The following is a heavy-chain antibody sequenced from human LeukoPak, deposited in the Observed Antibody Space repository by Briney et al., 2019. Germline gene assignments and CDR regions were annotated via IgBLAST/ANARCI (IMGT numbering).Heavy chain of an antibody. CDR3: AKDPLDY. Sequence: GGSLRLSCAASGFTFSSYWMNWARQAPGKGLEWVASINHNGNVNYYVDSVKGRFTISRDNAKNSLYLQMSSLRAEDTAIYYCAKDPLDYWGQGTLVTVSS. CDR1: GFTFSSYW. CDR2: INHNGNVN. J-gene: IGHJ4*02. V-gene: IGHV3-7*03.